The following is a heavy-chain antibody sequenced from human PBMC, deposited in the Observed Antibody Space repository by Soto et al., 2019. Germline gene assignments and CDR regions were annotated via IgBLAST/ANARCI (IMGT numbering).Heavy chain of an antibody. CDR3: ARHKPNYYDSSGYLDY. V-gene: IGHV5-51*01. D-gene: IGHD3-22*01. CDR1: GYSFTTYW. J-gene: IGHJ4*02. Sequence: GESLKISCKGSGYSFTTYWIGWVRQMPGKGLEWMGIIYPGDSDIRYSPSFQGQVTISADKSITTAFLRWSSLKASDTAMYYCARHKPNYYDSSGYLDYWGQGTLVTVSS. CDR2: IYPGDSDI.